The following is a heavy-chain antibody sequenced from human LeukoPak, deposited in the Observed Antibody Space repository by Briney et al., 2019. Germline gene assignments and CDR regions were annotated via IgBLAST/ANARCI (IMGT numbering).Heavy chain of an antibody. CDR3: ARDRAYPGLLNWYFDL. Sequence: PSETLSLTCTVSGGSISSGGYYWSWIRQHPGKGLEWIGYIYYSGSTYYNPSLKSRVTISVDTSKNQFSLKLSSVTAADTAVYYCARDRAYPGLLNWYFDLWGRGTLVTVSS. CDR1: GGSISSGGYY. V-gene: IGHV4-31*03. D-gene: IGHD2-15*01. J-gene: IGHJ2*01. CDR2: IYYSGST.